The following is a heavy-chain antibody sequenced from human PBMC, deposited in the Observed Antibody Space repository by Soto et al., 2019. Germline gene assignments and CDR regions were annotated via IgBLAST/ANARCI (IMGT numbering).Heavy chain of an antibody. V-gene: IGHV3-43*01. D-gene: IGHD6-19*01. Sequence: EVQLVESGGVVVQPGGSLRLSCAGSVFIFDDYTMHWVRQAPGKGLEWVALIKWDGTQTDYGESVKGRFTISRDNSRNSLSLQMKSLRSEDTALYYCARELNIEVVGALGYWGQGTRVTVSS. CDR1: VFIFDDYT. CDR3: ARELNIEVVGALGY. CDR2: IKWDGTQT. J-gene: IGHJ4*02.